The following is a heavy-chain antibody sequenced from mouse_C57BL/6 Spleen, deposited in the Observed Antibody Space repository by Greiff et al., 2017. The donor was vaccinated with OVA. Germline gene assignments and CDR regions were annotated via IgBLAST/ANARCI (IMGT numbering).Heavy chain of an antibody. V-gene: IGHV14-4*01. Sequence: EVKLQESGAELVRPGASVKLSCTASGFNIKDDYMHWVKQRPEQGLEWIGWIDPENGDTEYASKFQGKATITADTSSNTAYLQLSSLTSEDTAVYYCAYSNSWFAYWGQGTLVTVSA. CDR1: GFNIKDDY. J-gene: IGHJ3*01. D-gene: IGHD2-5*01. CDR2: IDPENGDT. CDR3: AYSNSWFAY.